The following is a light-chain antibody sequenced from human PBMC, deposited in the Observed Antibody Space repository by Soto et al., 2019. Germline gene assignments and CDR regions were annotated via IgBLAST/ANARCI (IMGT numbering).Light chain of an antibody. J-gene: IGKJ1*01. V-gene: IGKV1-5*03. CDR1: QTISSW. CDR3: QHYNSYSEA. CDR2: KAS. Sequence: DIQMTPSPFTLSASVGDRVSLTFRASQTISSWLAWYQQKPGKAPKLLIYKASTLKSGVPSRFSGSGSGTEFTLTISSLQPDDFATYYCQHYNSYSEAFGQGTKVDIK.